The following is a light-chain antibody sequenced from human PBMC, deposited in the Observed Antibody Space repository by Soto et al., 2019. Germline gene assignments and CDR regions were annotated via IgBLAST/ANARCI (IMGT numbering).Light chain of an antibody. CDR1: QSVSSN. CDR2: GAS. J-gene: IGKJ4*01. V-gene: IGKV3-15*01. CDR3: QQYNNWPPLT. Sequence: EIVMTQSPATLSVSPGERATLSCRASQSVSSNLAWYQQQPGQAPRLLIYGASTRATGIPARFSGSGSGTEFTLTISSQQAEDFAVYYCQQYNNWPPLTFGGGTKVEIK.